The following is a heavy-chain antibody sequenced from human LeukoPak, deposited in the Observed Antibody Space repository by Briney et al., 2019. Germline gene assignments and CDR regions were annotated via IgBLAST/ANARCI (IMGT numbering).Heavy chain of an antibody. CDR2: ISSSGSTI. J-gene: IGHJ4*02. CDR3: VRDYYDSSGYAYFDY. D-gene: IGHD3-22*01. Sequence: PGGSLRLSCAASGFTFSDYHMSWIRQAPGKGLEWVSYISSSGSTIYYADSVKGRFTISRDNAKNSLYLQMNSLRAEDTAVYYCVRDYYDSSGYAYFDYWGQGTLVTVSS. V-gene: IGHV3-11*01. CDR1: GFTFSDYH.